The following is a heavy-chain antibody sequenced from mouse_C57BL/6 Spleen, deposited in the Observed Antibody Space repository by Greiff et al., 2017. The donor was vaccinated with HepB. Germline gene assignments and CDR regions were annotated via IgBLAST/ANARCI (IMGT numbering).Heavy chain of an antibody. CDR2: IDPSDSYT. Sequence: VKLQQPGAELVRPGTSVKLSCKASGYTFTSYWMHWVKQRPGQGLEWIGVIDPSDSYTNYNQKFKGKATLTVDTSSSTAYMQLSSLTSEDSAVYYCARRDSNWFAYWGQGTLVTVSA. CDR3: ARRDSNWFAY. V-gene: IGHV1-59*01. CDR1: GYTFTSYW. D-gene: IGHD2-5*01. J-gene: IGHJ3*01.